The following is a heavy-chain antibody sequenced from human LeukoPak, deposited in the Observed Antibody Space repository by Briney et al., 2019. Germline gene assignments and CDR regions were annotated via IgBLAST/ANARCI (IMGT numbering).Heavy chain of an antibody. Sequence: GGSLRLSCAASGFTFSSYAMSWVRQAPGKGLEWVSYISSGGSNLYYADSVRGRFTISRDNAKNSVYLQMNSLRVEDTAVYYCGGDPSCSLGSCYSDHWGQGTLVTVSS. V-gene: IGHV3-48*03. CDR1: GFTFSSYA. CDR2: ISSGGSNL. J-gene: IGHJ4*02. CDR3: GGDPSCSLGSCYSDH. D-gene: IGHD2-15*01.